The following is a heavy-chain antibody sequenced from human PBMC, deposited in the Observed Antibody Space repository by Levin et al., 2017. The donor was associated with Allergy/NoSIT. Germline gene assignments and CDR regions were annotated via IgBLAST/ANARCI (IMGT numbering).Heavy chain of an antibody. D-gene: IGHD3-22*01. CDR3: ARGQKGDSSGYLSYYFDY. J-gene: IGHJ4*02. V-gene: IGHV4-59*01. Sequence: SETLSLTCTVSGGSISSYYWSWIRQPPGTGLEWIGYIYYSGSTNYNPSLKSRVTISVDTSKNQFSLKLSSVTAADTAVYYCARGQKGDSSGYLSYYFDYWGQGTLVTVSS. CDR2: IYYSGST. CDR1: GGSISSYY.